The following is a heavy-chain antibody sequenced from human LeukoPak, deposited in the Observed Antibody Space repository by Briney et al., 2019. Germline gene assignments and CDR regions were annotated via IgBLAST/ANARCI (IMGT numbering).Heavy chain of an antibody. CDR1: GYTFTSYG. D-gene: IGHD3-22*01. J-gene: IGHJ4*02. CDR3: TRGASXXYSGDY. Sequence: AXVKVSCKASGYTFTSYGISWVRQAPGQGLEWMGWISAYNGNTNYAQKLQGRVTMTTDTSTSTAYMEVRSLRSDDTAVYFCTRGASXXYSGDYWGQGTLVTVSS. V-gene: IGHV1-18*01. CDR2: ISAYNGNT.